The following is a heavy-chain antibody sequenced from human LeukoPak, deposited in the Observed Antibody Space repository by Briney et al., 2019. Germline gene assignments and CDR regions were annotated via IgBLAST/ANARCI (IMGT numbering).Heavy chain of an antibody. CDR1: GFTFSSYA. CDR3: ARDPNSGYSSGWYDSAFDY. CDR2: ISYDGSNK. Sequence: GGSLRLSCAASGFTFSSYAMHWVRQAPGKGLEWVAVISYDGSNKYYADSVKGRFTISRDNSKNTLYLQMNSLRAEDTAVYYCARDPNSGYSSGWYDSAFDYWGQGTLVTVSS. V-gene: IGHV3-30-3*01. J-gene: IGHJ4*02. D-gene: IGHD6-19*01.